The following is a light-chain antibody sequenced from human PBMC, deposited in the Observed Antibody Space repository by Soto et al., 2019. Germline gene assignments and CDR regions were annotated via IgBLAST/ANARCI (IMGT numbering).Light chain of an antibody. V-gene: IGKV3-15*01. CDR2: AAS. Sequence: IVMTQSPGTLSVSPGDSATLSCRASQSVGSRLAWYQQKPGQAPRLLIYAASTRATGIPARFSAFGSGTEFTLTISDLQSEDFAFYYCQQYHNWPLYTFGQGTNLDIK. J-gene: IGKJ2*01. CDR3: QQYHNWPLYT. CDR1: QSVGSR.